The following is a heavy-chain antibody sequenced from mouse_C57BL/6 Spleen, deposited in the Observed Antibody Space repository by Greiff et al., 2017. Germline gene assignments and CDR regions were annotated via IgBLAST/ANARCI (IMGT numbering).Heavy chain of an antibody. CDR1: GYTFTSYW. Sequence: QVQLKQSGAELVKPGASVKMSCKASGYTFTSYWITWVKQRPGQGLEWIGDIYPGSGSTNYNEKFKSKATLTVDTSSSTAYMQLSSLTSEDSAVYYCARGGADVRDYWGQGTTLTVSS. V-gene: IGHV1-55*01. J-gene: IGHJ2*01. CDR2: IYPGSGST. CDR3: ARGGADVRDY.